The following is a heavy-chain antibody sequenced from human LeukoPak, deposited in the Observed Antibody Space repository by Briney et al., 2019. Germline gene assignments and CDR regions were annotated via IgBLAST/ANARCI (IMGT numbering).Heavy chain of an antibody. CDR2: ISYDGSNK. CDR1: GFTFSSYA. V-gene: IGHV3-30-3*01. J-gene: IGHJ4*02. Sequence: GRSLRLSCAASGFTFSSYAMHWVRQAPGKGLEWVAVISYDGSNKYYADSVKGRFTISRDNSKNTLYLQMNSLRAEDTAVCYCARDLEMGLISYFDYWGQGTLVTVSS. D-gene: IGHD5-24*01. CDR3: ARDLEMGLISYFDY.